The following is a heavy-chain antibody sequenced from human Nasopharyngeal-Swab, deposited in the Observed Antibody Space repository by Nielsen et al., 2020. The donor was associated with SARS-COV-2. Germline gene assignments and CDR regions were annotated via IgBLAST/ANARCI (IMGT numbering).Heavy chain of an antibody. CDR2: INPGGGST. V-gene: IGHV1-46*01. D-gene: IGHD6-19*01. Sequence: ASVKVSCKASGYTFTSYYMHWVRQAPGQGLEWMGIINPGGGSTSYAQKFQGRVTMTRDTSTSTVYMELSSLRSEDTAVYYCASTRRAVAGDATFDYWGQGTLVTVSS. CDR3: ASTRRAVAGDATFDY. CDR1: GYTFTSYY. J-gene: IGHJ4*02.